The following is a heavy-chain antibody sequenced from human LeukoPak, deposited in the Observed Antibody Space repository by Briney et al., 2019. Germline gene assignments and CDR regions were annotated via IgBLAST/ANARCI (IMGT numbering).Heavy chain of an antibody. V-gene: IGHV1-18*01. D-gene: IGHD5-18*01. Sequence: ASVTVSCKTSGYTFTSYYINWVRQAPGQGLEWVGWISAYNGGTNYAQKFQGRVTMTIDTSTTTAYMDLTSLTSDDTAMYYCAKGGAMVATIDYWGQGTLVTVSS. J-gene: IGHJ4*02. CDR2: ISAYNGGT. CDR3: AKGGAMVATIDY. CDR1: GYTFTSYY.